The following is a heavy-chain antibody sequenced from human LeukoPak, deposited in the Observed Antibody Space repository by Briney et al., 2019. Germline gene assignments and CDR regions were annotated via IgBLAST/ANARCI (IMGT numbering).Heavy chain of an antibody. CDR3: ARGLMLEWSHDY. CDR1: GYTFTSYD. D-gene: IGHD3-3*01. V-gene: IGHV1-8*01. CDR2: MNPNSGNT. Sequence: ASVKVSCKAPGYTFTSYDINWVRQATGQGLEWMGWMNPNSGNTGYAQKFQGRVTMTRNTSISTAYMELSSLRSEDTAVYYCARGLMLEWSHDYWGQGTLVTVSS. J-gene: IGHJ4*02.